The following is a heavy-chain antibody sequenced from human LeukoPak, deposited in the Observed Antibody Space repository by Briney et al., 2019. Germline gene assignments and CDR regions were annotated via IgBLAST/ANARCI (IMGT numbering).Heavy chain of an antibody. CDR2: ISVSGGVT. CDR3: AKGFDFWRGLYYFDH. CDR1: GITFTDHG. D-gene: IGHD3-3*01. V-gene: IGHV3-23*01. J-gene: IGHJ4*02. Sequence: PGRSLRLSCAASGITFTDHGLSWVRQAPGKGLEWVSSISVSGGVTLYADSVKGRFVISRDKSRSRVYLEMNRLRAEDTAVYYCAKGFDFWRGLYYFDHWGQGTLVTVSS.